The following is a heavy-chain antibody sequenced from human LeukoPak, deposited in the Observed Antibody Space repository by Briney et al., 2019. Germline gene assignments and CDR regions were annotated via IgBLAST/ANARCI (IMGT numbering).Heavy chain of an antibody. CDR2: MNPNSGNT. CDR3: ARVNQAAAKDY. J-gene: IGHJ4*02. V-gene: IGHV1-8*01. CDR1: GYTFTSYD. Sequence: ASVKVSCKASGYTFTSYDINWVRQATGQGLEWMGWMNPNSGNTGYAQKCQGRVTMTRNTSISTAYMELSSLRSEDTAVYYCARVNQAAAKDYWGQGTLVTVSS. D-gene: IGHD6-25*01.